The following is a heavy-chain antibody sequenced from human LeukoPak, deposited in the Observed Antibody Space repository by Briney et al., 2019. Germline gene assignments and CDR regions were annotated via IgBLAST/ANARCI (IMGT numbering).Heavy chain of an antibody. CDR1: GDSISTYY. J-gene: IGHJ3*02. V-gene: IGHV4-59*01. CDR3: ARDRTNIYGDAFDI. D-gene: IGHD5-18*01. CDR2: VYYSGST. Sequence: KPSETLSLTCTVSGDSISTYYWSWIRQPPGKGLEWIGYVYYSGSTNYNPSFKSRVTISVDTSKNQFSLKLRSVTAADTAVYYCARDRTNIYGDAFDIWGQGTVVTVSS.